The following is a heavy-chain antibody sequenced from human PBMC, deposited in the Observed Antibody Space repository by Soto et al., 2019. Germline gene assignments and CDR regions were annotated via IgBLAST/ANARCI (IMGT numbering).Heavy chain of an antibody. CDR2: ISYDGSNK. D-gene: IGHD3-22*01. CDR1: GFTFSSYG. Sequence: QVQLVESGGGVVQPGRSLRLSCAASGFTFSSYGMHWVRQAPGKGLEWVAVISYDGSNKYYADSVKGRFTISRDNSKNTLYLQMNSLRAEHRAVYYCAVDEGRGYYFGSFFDYWGQGNLVTDSS. J-gene: IGHJ4*02. CDR3: AVDEGRGYYFGSFFDY. V-gene: IGHV3-30*03.